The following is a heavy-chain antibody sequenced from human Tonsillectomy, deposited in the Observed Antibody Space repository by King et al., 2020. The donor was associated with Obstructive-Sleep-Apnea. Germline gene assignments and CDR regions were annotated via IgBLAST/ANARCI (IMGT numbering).Heavy chain of an antibody. CDR2: ISSSGSPI. Sequence: VQLVESGGGLVKPGGSLRLSCAASGFTFSDYYMSWIRQAPGKGLEWVSYISSSGSPIYYADSMKGRFTISRDNAQNSLYLQMNSLKAEDTAVYYCARDAATRTLSEYFQNWGQGTLVTVPS. J-gene: IGHJ1*01. V-gene: IGHV3-11*01. CDR1: GFTFSDYY. CDR3: ARDAATRTLSEYFQN. D-gene: IGHD1-26*01.